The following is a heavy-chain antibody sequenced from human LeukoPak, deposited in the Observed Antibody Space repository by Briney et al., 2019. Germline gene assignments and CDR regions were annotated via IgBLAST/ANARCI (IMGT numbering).Heavy chain of an antibody. D-gene: IGHD2-2*01. CDR3: AKDLEPDIVVVPAAMRRLGRLPGH. J-gene: IGHJ1*01. CDR2: ISGSGGST. Sequence: PGGSLRLSCAASGFTFSSYAMSWVRQAPGKGLEWVSAISGSGGSTYYADSVKGRFTISRDNSKNTLYLQMNSLRAEDTAVYYCAKDLEPDIVVVPAAMRRLGRLPGHWGQGTLVTVSS. V-gene: IGHV3-23*01. CDR1: GFTFSSYA.